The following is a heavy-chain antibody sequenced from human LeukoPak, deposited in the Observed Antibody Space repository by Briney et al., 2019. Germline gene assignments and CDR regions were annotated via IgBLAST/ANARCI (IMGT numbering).Heavy chain of an antibody. CDR2: VQYSGST. Sequence: SETLSLTCTVSGASVSRYYSYWVRQSPGKGLEWIGYVQYSGSTYCNPSLKSRVTISVDTSKNQFSLNLSSVTAADTAVYYCARAIYDSSGYYRNFDYWGQGTLVTVSS. D-gene: IGHD3-22*01. J-gene: IGHJ4*02. V-gene: IGHV4-59*08. CDR1: GASVSRYY. CDR3: ARAIYDSSGYYRNFDY.